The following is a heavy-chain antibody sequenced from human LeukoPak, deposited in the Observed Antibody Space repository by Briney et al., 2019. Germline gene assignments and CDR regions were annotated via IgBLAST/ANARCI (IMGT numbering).Heavy chain of an antibody. V-gene: IGHV3-21*04. CDR2: ISSSSSYI. J-gene: IGHJ4*02. Sequence: GGSLRLSCAASGFTFSSYSMNWVRQAPGKGLEWVSSISSSSSYIYYADSVKGRFTISRDNSKNTLYLQMNSLRAEDTAVYYCAKVRTGHYFDYWGQGTLVTVSS. CDR1: GFTFSSYS. CDR3: AKVRTGHYFDY. D-gene: IGHD1-1*01.